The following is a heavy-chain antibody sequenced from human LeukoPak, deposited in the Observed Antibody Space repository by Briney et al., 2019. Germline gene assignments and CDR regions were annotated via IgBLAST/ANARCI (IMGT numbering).Heavy chain of an antibody. CDR3: ARDGDSSPFDY. V-gene: IGHV4-59*11. CDR2: IYYSGST. Sequence: SETLSLTCSVSGGSTNSHYWSWIRQPPGKGLEWIGYIYYSGSTNYNPSLKSRVTISVDTSKNQFSLKLSSVTAADTAVYYCARDGDSSPFDYWGQGTLVTVSS. D-gene: IGHD3-22*01. CDR1: GGSTNSHY. J-gene: IGHJ4*02.